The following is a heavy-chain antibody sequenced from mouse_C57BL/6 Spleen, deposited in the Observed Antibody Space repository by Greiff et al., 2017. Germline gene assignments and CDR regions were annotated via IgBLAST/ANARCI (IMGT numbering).Heavy chain of an antibody. J-gene: IGHJ1*03. CDR1: GYAFSSYW. CDR3: ADYGSSYGYFDV. V-gene: IGHV1-80*01. D-gene: IGHD1-1*01. Sequence: QVQLKQSGAELVKPGASVKISCKASGYAFSSYWMNWVKQRPGKGLEWIGQIYPGDGDTNYNEKFKSKATLTVDTSSSTAYMQLSSLTSEDSAVYYCADYGSSYGYFDVWGTGTTVTVSS. CDR2: IYPGDGDT.